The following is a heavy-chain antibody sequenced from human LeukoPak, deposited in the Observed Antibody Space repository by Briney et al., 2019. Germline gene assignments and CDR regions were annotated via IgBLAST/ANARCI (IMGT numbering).Heavy chain of an antibody. J-gene: IGHJ5*02. CDR2: IYYSGRT. V-gene: IGHV4-59*01. Sequence: PSETLSLTCTVSGGSISSYYWSWVREPPGKGVEWIGYIYYSGRTNYNPSLKSRVTISVHTSKTQFSLKLSSVTAADTAVYYCARDLRLQGDNWFDPWGQGTLVTVSS. CDR1: GGSISSYY. CDR3: ARDLRLQGDNWFDP. D-gene: IGHD5-12*01.